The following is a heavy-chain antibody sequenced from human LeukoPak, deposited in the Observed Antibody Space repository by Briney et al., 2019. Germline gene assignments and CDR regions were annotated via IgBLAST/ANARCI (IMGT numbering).Heavy chain of an antibody. J-gene: IGHJ4*02. D-gene: IGHD6-19*01. CDR2: IKQDGSEK. CDR3: ARDLKYSSGWYDY. Sequence: GGSLRLSCAASGFTFSSYWMSWVRQAPGKGLEWVANIKQDGSEKYYVDSVKGRFTISRDNAKNSLYLQMNSLRAEDTAVYYCARDLKYSSGWYDYWGQGILVTVSS. V-gene: IGHV3-7*01. CDR1: GFTFSSYW.